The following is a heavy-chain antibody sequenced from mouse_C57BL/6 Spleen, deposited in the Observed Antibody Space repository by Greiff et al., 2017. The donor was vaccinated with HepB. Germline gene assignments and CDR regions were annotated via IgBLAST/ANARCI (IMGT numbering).Heavy chain of an antibody. J-gene: IGHJ4*01. CDR1: GYSFTGYY. CDR3: ANKNYGSSYYAMDY. CDR2: INPSTGGT. D-gene: IGHD1-1*01. Sequence: VQLKQSGPELVKPGASVKISCKASGYSFTGYYMNWVKQSPEKSLEWIGEINPSTGGTTYNQKFKAKATLTVDKSSSTAYMQLKSLTSEDYAVYYCANKNYGSSYYAMDYWGQGTSVTVSS. V-gene: IGHV1-42*01.